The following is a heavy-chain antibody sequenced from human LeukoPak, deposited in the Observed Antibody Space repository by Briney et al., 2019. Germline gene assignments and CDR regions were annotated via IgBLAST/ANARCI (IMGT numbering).Heavy chain of an antibody. Sequence: NPSGTLSLTCAVSGGSISSSNWWSWVRQPPGKGLEWIGEIYHSGSTNYNPSLKSRVTISVDTSKNQFSLKLSSVTAADTAVYYCARHMGNSGSYYVYYYYGMDVWGQGTTVTVSS. V-gene: IGHV4-4*02. CDR1: GGSISSSNW. J-gene: IGHJ6*02. CDR2: IYHSGST. CDR3: ARHMGNSGSYYVYYYYGMDV. D-gene: IGHD1-26*01.